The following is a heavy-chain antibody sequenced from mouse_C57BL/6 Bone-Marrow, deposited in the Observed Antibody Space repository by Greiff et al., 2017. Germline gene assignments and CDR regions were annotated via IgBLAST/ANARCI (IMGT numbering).Heavy chain of an antibody. CDR2: IWGVGST. CDR1: GFSLTGYG. J-gene: IGHJ3*01. V-gene: IGHV2-6*01. Sequence: QVQLKESGPGLVAPSQSLSITCTVSGFSLTGYGVDWVRQSPGKGLEWLGVIWGVGSTNYNSALKSRLSISKDNSKSQVFLKMNSLQTDDTAMYYCASAPYWGQGALVTVSA. CDR3: ASAPY.